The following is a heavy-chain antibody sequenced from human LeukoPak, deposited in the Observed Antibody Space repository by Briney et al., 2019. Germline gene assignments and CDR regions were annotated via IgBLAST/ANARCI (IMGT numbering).Heavy chain of an antibody. CDR3: ARVGGYCSSTSCYTYYYYGMDV. CDR2: MNPNSGNT. D-gene: IGHD2-2*02. Sequence: ASVKVSCKASGYTFTSYGINWVRQATGQGLEWMGWMNPNSGNTGYAQKFQGRVTMARNTSISTAYMELSGLRSEDTAVYYCARVGGYCSSTSCYTYYYYGMDVWGQGTTVTVSS. V-gene: IGHV1-8*02. CDR1: GYTFTSYG. J-gene: IGHJ6*02.